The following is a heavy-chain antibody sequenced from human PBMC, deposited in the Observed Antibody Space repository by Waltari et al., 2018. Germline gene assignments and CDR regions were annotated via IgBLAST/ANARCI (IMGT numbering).Heavy chain of an antibody. V-gene: IGHV1-3*01. CDR3: ARHRRLYGGKKKDYYYYGMDV. CDR2: INAGNGNT. D-gene: IGHD4-17*01. CDR1: GYPFTSYA. Sequence: QVQLVQSGAEVKKPGASVKVSCKASGYPFTSYAMHWFRQATGQRLEWMGWINAGNGNTKYSQKFQGRVTITRDTFASTAYMELRSLRSEDTAVYYCARHRRLYGGKKKDYYYYGMDVWGQGTTVTVSS. J-gene: IGHJ6*02.